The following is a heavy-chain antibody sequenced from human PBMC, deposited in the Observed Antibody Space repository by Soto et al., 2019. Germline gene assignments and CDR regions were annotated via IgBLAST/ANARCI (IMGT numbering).Heavy chain of an antibody. CDR2: MYNTGST. CDR1: GGSLSSYY. J-gene: IGHJ6*02. Sequence: SETLSLTCAVSGGSLSSYYWSWIRQPPGKGLEWIGYMYNTGSTIYNPSLKSRVTISVDTSKNQFSLKLNSVTAADTAVYYCARDLWGYCGADCYPLDVWGQGTTVTVSS. CDR3: ARDLWGYCGADCYPLDV. D-gene: IGHD2-21*02. V-gene: IGHV4-59*01.